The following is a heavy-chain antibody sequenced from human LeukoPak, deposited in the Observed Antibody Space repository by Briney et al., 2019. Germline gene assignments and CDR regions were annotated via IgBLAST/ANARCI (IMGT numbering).Heavy chain of an antibody. J-gene: IGHJ4*02. D-gene: IGHD1-26*01. CDR2: INSDGSST. Sequence: GGSLRLSCAASGFTFSSYWMHWVRQAPGKGRVWVSRINSDGSSTSYADSVKGRFTISRDNAKNTLYLQMNSLRAEDTAVYYYARGGSYPFDYWGQGTLVTVSS. V-gene: IGHV3-74*01. CDR3: ARGGSYPFDY. CDR1: GFTFSSYW.